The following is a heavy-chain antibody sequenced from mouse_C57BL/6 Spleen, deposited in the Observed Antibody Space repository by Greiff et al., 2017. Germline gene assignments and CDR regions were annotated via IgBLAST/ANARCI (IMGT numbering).Heavy chain of an antibody. CDR1: GYTFTSYW. D-gene: IGHD1-1*01. Sequence: QVQLQQPGAELVKPGASVKLSCKASGYTFTSYWMHWVKQRPGQGLEWIGMIHPNSGSTNYNEKFKSKATLTVDKSSSTAYMQISSLTSVDSAVYYCARGDYYGSSYRYFDVWGTGTTVTVSS. CDR3: ARGDYYGSSYRYFDV. V-gene: IGHV1-64*01. J-gene: IGHJ1*03. CDR2: IHPNSGST.